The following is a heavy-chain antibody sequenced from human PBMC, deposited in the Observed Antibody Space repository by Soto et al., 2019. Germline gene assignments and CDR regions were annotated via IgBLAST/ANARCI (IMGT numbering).Heavy chain of an antibody. V-gene: IGHV4-59*08. CDR3: ASFYSSSWYRRRDYYYGMDV. CDR1: GGSISSYY. D-gene: IGHD6-13*01. J-gene: IGHJ6*02. CDR2: IYYSGST. Sequence: SETLSLTCTVSGGSISSYYWSWIRQPPGKGLEWIGYIYYSGSTNYNPSLKSRVTISVDTSKNQFSLKLSSVTAADTAVYYCASFYSSSWYRRRDYYYGMDVWGQGTTVTVSS.